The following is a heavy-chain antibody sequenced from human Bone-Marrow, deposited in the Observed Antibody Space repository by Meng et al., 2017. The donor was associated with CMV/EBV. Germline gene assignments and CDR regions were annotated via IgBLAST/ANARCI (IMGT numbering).Heavy chain of an antibody. Sequence: GESLKISCAASGFTFSSYAMSWVRQAPGKGLEWVSAISGSGGSTYYADSVKGRFTISRDNSKNTLYLQMNSLRAEDTAVYYCAKVQYQLEGSAFDIWGQRTIVTVSS. J-gene: IGHJ3*02. D-gene: IGHD2-2*01. V-gene: IGHV3-23*01. CDR2: ISGSGGST. CDR1: GFTFSSYA. CDR3: AKVQYQLEGSAFDI.